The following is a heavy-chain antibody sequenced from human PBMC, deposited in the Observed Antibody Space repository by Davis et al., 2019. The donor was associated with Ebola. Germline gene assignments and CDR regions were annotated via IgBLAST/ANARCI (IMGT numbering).Heavy chain of an antibody. J-gene: IGHJ4*02. CDR3: ARLEAAAGLDY. CDR2: IYYSGST. D-gene: IGHD6-13*01. CDR1: GGSISSYY. Sequence: MPSETLSLTCTVSGGSISSYYWSWIRQPPGKGLEWIGYIYYSGSTNYNPSLKSRVTISVDTSKNQFSLKLSPVTAADTAVYYCARLEAAAGLDYWGQGTLVTVSS. V-gene: IGHV4-59*08.